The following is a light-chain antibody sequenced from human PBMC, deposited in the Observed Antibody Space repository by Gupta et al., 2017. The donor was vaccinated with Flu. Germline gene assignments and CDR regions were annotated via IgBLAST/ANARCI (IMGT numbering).Light chain of an antibody. CDR2: KTS. CDR1: QTINHY. J-gene: IGKJ1*01. Sequence: STLSASVGDRVTITCRASQTINHYLAWYQQKPGKAPKVIIYKTSVLESGVPSRFSGNGSGTEFTLTISSLQPDDFATYYCQQYDNYYTWTFGQGTKVEMK. CDR3: QQYDNYYTWT. V-gene: IGKV1-5*03.